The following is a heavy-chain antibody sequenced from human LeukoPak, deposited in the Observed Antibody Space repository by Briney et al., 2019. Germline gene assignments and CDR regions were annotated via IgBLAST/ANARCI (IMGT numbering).Heavy chain of an antibody. Sequence: GESLKISCKGSGYSFTTYWIGWVRQMPGKGLEWMGIIYPGDSDTRYSPSFQGQVTISADKSISTAYLQWSSLKASDTAMYYCARDSPLYSYYYMDVWGKGTTASVSS. D-gene: IGHD3-22*01. J-gene: IGHJ6*03. V-gene: IGHV5-51*01. CDR3: ARDSPLYSYYYMDV. CDR1: GYSFTTYW. CDR2: IYPGDSDT.